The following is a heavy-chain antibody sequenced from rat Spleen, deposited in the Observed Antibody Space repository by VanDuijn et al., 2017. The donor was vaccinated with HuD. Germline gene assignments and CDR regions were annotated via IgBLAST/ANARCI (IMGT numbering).Heavy chain of an antibody. CDR1: FYSIISSYR. J-gene: IGHJ2*01. CDR3: ARSSYNNYHFHY. D-gene: IGHD1-10*01. CDR2: INSAGRT. Sequence: EVLLQESGPGLVKPSQSLSLTCSVTFYSIISSYRWNWIRKFPGNKLEWMGYINSAGRTTYNPSLKRRISITKDTSRNQFFLQVNSVIIDDTATYYCARSSYNNYHFHYWGQGVMVTVSS. V-gene: IGHV3-3*01.